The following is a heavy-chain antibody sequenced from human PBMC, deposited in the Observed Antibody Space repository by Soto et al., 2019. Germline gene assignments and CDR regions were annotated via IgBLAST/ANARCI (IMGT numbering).Heavy chain of an antibody. J-gene: IGHJ5*02. Sequence: QVQLVQSGAEVKKPGSSVKVSCKASGGTFSSYTISWVRQAPGQGLGWMGRIIPILGIANYAQKFQGSITITADKSTSTVYMELSSLRSEETAVYYGARDCSSTSCYAYPWGQGTLVTVSS. V-gene: IGHV1-69*08. D-gene: IGHD2-2*01. CDR2: IIPILGIA. CDR3: ARDCSSTSCYAYP. CDR1: GGTFSSYT.